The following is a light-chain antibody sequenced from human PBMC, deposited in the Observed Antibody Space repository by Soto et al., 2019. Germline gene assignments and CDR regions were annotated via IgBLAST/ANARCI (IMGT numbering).Light chain of an antibody. Sequence: IQLTQAPSFLSASALDGFSISFRASQAISSYLAWYQQKPGRAPKLLIYAASTLQSGVPSRFSGSGSGTEFTLTITSLQPEDFATYYCQQLNSFPITFGQGTRLEIK. V-gene: IGKV1-9*01. CDR1: QAISSY. CDR3: QQLNSFPIT. CDR2: AAS. J-gene: IGKJ5*01.